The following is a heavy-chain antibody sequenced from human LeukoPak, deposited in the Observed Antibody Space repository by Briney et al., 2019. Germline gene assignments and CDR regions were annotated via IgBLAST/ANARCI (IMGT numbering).Heavy chain of an antibody. Sequence: GASVKVSCKASGGTFSSYAISWVRQAPGQGLEWMGRIIPILGIANYAQKFQGRVTITADESTSTAYMELSSLRSEDTAVHYCASGIAVAGTIYFQHWGQGTLVTVSS. CDR1: GGTFSSYA. CDR2: IIPILGIA. V-gene: IGHV1-69*04. J-gene: IGHJ1*01. CDR3: ASGIAVAGTIYFQH. D-gene: IGHD6-19*01.